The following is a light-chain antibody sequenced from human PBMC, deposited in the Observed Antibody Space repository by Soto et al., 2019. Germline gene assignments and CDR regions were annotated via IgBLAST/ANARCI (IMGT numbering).Light chain of an antibody. J-gene: IGLJ1*01. V-gene: IGLV1-44*01. Sequence: QSVLTQPPSASGTPGQRVSISCSGSSSNIGSHPVNWYQQLPGTAPKLLPYGDNQRPSGVPDRFSGSKSGTSASLAISGLQPEDEAHYYCASWDNSLNVPYVFGIGTKVTVL. CDR3: ASWDNSLNVPYV. CDR2: GDN. CDR1: SSNIGSHP.